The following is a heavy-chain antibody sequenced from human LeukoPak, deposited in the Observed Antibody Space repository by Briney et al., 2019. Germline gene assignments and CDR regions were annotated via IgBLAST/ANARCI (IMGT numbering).Heavy chain of an antibody. CDR2: INPNSGGT. J-gene: IGHJ4*02. CDR3: ARASVLRGGWTPSDY. V-gene: IGHV1-2*02. CDR1: GYTFTGYY. Sequence: ASVKVSCKASGYTFTGYYMHWVRQAPGQGLEWMGWINPNSGGTNYAQKFQGRVTMTRDTSISTAYMELSRLRSDDTAVYYCARASVLRGGWTPSDYWGQGTLVTVFS. D-gene: IGHD6-19*01.